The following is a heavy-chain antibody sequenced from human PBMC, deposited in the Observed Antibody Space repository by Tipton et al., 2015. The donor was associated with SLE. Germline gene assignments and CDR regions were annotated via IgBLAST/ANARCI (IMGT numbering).Heavy chain of an antibody. CDR2: IKQDDNEK. CDR3: ARGAAVYDIPLDH. J-gene: IGHJ4*02. Sequence: GSLRLSCEASGFTFGSYWMSWVRLAPGKGLEWVANIKQDDNEKYYVDSVKGRFTISRDNAKNSLYLQMNSLRAEDTAVYYCARGAAVYDIPLDHWGQGTLVTVSS. D-gene: IGHD3-22*01. CDR1: GFTFGSYW. V-gene: IGHV3-7*01.